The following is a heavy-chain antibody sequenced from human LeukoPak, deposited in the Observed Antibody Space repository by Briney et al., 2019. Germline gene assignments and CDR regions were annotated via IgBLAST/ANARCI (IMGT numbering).Heavy chain of an antibody. Sequence: GESLKISCKGSGYSFTSYWIGWVRQMPGKGLEWMGIIYPSDSDTRYSPSFQGQVTISADKSISTAYLQWSSLKASDTAIYYCARPRRQTLDDAFDIWGQGTMVTVSS. V-gene: IGHV5-51*01. CDR2: IYPSDSDT. CDR1: GYSFTSYW. CDR3: ARPRRQTLDDAFDI. J-gene: IGHJ3*02.